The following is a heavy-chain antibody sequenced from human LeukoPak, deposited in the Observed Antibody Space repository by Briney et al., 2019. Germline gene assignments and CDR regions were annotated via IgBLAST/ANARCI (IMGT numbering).Heavy chain of an antibody. CDR1: EFTFSSYW. V-gene: IGHV3-7*01. CDR3: ARDYYGSGSHDY. J-gene: IGHJ4*02. Sequence: PGGSLRLSCAASEFTFSSYWMSWVRQAPGKGLEWVANIKQDGSEKYYVDSVKGRFTISRDNAKNSLYLQMNSLRAEDTAVYYCARDYYGSGSHDYWGQGTLVTVSS. CDR2: IKQDGSEK. D-gene: IGHD3-10*01.